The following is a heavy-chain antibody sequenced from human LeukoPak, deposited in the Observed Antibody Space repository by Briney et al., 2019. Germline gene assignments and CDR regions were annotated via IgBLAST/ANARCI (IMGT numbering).Heavy chain of an antibody. CDR1: GFTFSNAW. CDR2: IYSAYST. Sequence: PGGSLRLSCAASGFTFSNAWMSWVRQPPGKGLEWVSIIYSAYSTYYADSVKGRFTISRDDSKNTLSLQMNSLRAEDTAVYYCARNGDYQQSGNWFDPWGQGILVTVSS. D-gene: IGHD4-17*01. V-gene: IGHV3-66*01. J-gene: IGHJ5*02. CDR3: ARNGDYQQSGNWFDP.